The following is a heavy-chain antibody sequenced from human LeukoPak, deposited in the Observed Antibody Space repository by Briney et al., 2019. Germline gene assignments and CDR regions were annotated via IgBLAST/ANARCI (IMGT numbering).Heavy chain of an antibody. CDR2: INPNSGGT. V-gene: IGHV1-2*02. CDR1: RYTYTGYY. Sequence: ASVKVSCKASRYTYTGYYMHWVRQAPGQGLEWMGWINPNSGGTNYAQKFQGRVTMTRDTSISTAYMELSRLRSDDTAVYYCARAHPSDYFDYWGQGTLVTVSS. CDR3: ARAHPSDYFDY. J-gene: IGHJ4*02.